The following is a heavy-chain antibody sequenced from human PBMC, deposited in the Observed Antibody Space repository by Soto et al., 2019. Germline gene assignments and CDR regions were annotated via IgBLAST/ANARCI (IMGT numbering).Heavy chain of an antibody. CDR3: AKDMAPVAWATFDY. CDR1: GFTFDDSG. V-gene: IGHV3-9*01. D-gene: IGHD6-19*01. CDR2: ISWNSGYI. J-gene: IGHJ4*02. Sequence: EVQLVESGGDLVQPGRSLRLSCAASGFTFDDSGMHWVRQAPGKGLEWVSGISWNSGYIGYADSVKGRFTISRDNDKNTLYLQMDSLRVEDTALYYCAKDMAPVAWATFDYWGQGTLVPVSS.